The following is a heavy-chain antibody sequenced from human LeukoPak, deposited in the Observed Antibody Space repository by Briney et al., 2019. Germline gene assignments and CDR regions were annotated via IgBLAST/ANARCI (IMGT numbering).Heavy chain of an antibody. J-gene: IGHJ4*02. CDR1: GFTFSSYA. V-gene: IGHV3-23*01. CDR2: ISGSGGST. Sequence: PGGSLRLSCAASGFTFSSYAMSWVRQAPGKGLEWVSAISGSGGSTYYADSVKGRFTISRDNSKNTLYLQMNSLRAEDTAVYYCAKHPRYSSSSSYLDYWGQGTLVTVSS. CDR3: AKHPRYSSSSSYLDY. D-gene: IGHD6-6*01.